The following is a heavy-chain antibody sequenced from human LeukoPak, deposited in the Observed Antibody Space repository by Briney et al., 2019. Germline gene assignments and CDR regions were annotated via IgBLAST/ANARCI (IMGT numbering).Heavy chain of an antibody. CDR2: IIPNNGGT. CDR1: GYTFTDYY. J-gene: IGHJ4*02. V-gene: IGHV1-2*02. Sequence: ASVMVSCKASGYTFTDYYIHWLRQARGQGLEWMGWIIPNNGGTNYAPKFRGRVTMTRDTSISTAYMELSRLRSNGTAVYYCARGLSIEGYNFNYWGQGTLVTVSS. CDR3: ARGLSIEGYNFNY. D-gene: IGHD5-24*01.